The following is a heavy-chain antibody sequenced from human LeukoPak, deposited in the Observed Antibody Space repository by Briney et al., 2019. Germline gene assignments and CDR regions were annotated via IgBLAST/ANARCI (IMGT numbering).Heavy chain of an antibody. CDR3: ARRGLGFDY. CDR2: IYYSGST. Sequence: PSETLSLTCTVSGGSISSYYWSWIRQPPGKGLEWIGYIYYSGSTNYNPSLKGRVTISVDTSKNQFSLKLSSVTAADTAVYYCARRGLGFDYWGQGTLVTVSS. J-gene: IGHJ4*02. V-gene: IGHV4-59*08. CDR1: GGSISSYY.